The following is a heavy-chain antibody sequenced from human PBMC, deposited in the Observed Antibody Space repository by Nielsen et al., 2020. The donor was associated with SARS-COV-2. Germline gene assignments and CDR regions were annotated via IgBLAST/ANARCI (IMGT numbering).Heavy chain of an antibody. D-gene: IGHD2-15*01. Sequence: WVRQAPGQGLEWMGIINPSGGSTSYAQKFQGRVTMTRDTSTSTVYMELSSLRSEDTAVYYCARVGLGYCSGGSCYSGGSYYYYGMDVWGQGTTVTVS. CDR3: ARVGLGYCSGGSCYSGGSYYYYGMDV. V-gene: IGHV1-46*01. J-gene: IGHJ6*02. CDR2: INPSGGST.